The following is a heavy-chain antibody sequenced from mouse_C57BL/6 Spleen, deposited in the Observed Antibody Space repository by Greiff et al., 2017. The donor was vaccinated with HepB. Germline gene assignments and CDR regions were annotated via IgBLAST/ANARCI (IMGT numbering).Heavy chain of an antibody. J-gene: IGHJ3*01. CDR2: IWSGGST. CDR3: ARKGIYYDYEYYAMDY. CDR1: GFSLTSYG. D-gene: IGHD2-4*01. V-gene: IGHV2-2*01. Sequence: QVQLQQSGPGLVQPSQSLSITCTVSGFSLTSYGVHWVRQSPGKGLEWLGVIWSGGSTDYNAAFISRLSISKDNSKSQVFFKMNSLQADDTAIYYCARKGIYYDYEYYAMDYWGQGTLVTVSA.